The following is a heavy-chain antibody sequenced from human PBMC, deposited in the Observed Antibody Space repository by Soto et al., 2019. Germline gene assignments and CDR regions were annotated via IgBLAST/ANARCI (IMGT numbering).Heavy chain of an antibody. CDR3: ATDLDYGSGSGFSLCY. Sequence: SGPTLVKPTQTLTLTCTFSGFSLSTSGVGVGWIRQPPGKALEWLALIYWNDDKRYSPSLKSRLTITKDTSKNQVVLTMTNMDPVDTATYYCATDLDYGSGSGFSLCYWGQGTLVTVSS. J-gene: IGHJ4*02. CDR2: IYWNDDK. CDR1: GFSLSTSGVG. D-gene: IGHD3-10*01. V-gene: IGHV2-5*01.